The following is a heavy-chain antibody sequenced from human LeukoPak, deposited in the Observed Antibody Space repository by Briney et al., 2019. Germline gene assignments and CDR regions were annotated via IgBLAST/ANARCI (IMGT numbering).Heavy chain of an antibody. CDR1: GFTVSSNY. J-gene: IGHJ6*02. D-gene: IGHD3-10*01. Sequence: GGSLRLSCAASGFTVSSNYMSWVRQAPGKGLEWVSVIYSGGSTYYADSVKGRFTISRDNSKNTLYLQMNSLRAEDTAVYYCARGANLPLMYYYGSGYRNGMDVWGQGTTVTVSS. CDR2: IYSGGST. V-gene: IGHV3-53*01. CDR3: ARGANLPLMYYYGSGYRNGMDV.